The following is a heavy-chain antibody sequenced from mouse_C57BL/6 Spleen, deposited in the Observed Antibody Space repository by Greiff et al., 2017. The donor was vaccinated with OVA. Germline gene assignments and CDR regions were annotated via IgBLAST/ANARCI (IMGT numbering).Heavy chain of an antibody. CDR3: ARSYGYLAGFAY. D-gene: IGHD2-2*01. Sequence: EVKLMESGGGLVQPGGSLSLSCAASGFTFTDYYMSWVRQPPGKALEWLGFIRNKANGYTTEYSASVKGRFTISRDNSQSILYLQMNALRAEDSATYYCARSYGYLAGFAYWGQGTLVTVSA. CDR2: IRNKANGYTT. V-gene: IGHV7-3*01. CDR1: GFTFTDYY. J-gene: IGHJ3*01.